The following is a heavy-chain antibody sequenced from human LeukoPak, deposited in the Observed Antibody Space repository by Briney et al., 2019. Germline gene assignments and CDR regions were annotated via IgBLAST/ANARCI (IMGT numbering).Heavy chain of an antibody. CDR1: GFTFSSYE. CDR2: ITSSGRTI. D-gene: IGHD6-19*01. Sequence: HTGGSLRLSCAASGFTFSSYEMNWVRQAPGKGLEWISYITSSGRTIYYADSVKGRSTISRDNAKNSLYLQMTSLRAEDTAVYYCARRSPYSSDWYLDYWGQGTLVTVSS. V-gene: IGHV3-48*03. J-gene: IGHJ4*02. CDR3: ARRSPYSSDWYLDY.